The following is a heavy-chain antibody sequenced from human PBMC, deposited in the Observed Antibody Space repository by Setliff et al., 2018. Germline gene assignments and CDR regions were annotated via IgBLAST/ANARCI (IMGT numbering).Heavy chain of an antibody. J-gene: IGHJ5*02. Sequence: SETLSLTCTVSGGSISSYYWSWIRQPAGKGLGWIGRIYTSGSTNYNPSLKSRVTMSVDTSKNQFSLTLSSVTAADTAVYYCARSYYNFWSGYYRVNWFDPWGQGTLVTVSS. CDR2: IYTSGST. CDR3: ARSYYNFWSGYYRVNWFDP. D-gene: IGHD3-3*01. V-gene: IGHV4-4*07. CDR1: GGSISSYY.